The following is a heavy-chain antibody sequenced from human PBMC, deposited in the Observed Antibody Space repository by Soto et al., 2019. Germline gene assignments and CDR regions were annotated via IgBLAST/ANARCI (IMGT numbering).Heavy chain of an antibody. V-gene: IGHV1-69*06. CDR1: GGTFSSHA. D-gene: IGHD3-22*01. CDR3: ARAPHLTGDDSSGYRRDNWFDP. J-gene: IGHJ5*02. Sequence: ASVKVSCKASGGTFSSHAISCVRQAPGQGLEWMGGIIPIFGTANYAQKFQGRVTITADKSTSTAYTELSSLRSEDTAVYYCARAPHLTGDDSSGYRRDNWFDPWGQGTLVTVSS. CDR2: IIPIFGTA.